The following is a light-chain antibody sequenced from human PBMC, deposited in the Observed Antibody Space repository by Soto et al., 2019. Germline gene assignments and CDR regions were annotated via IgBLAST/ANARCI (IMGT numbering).Light chain of an antibody. V-gene: IGKV3-20*01. CDR2: GAS. J-gene: IGKJ1*01. Sequence: EIVMTQSPATLSVSPGERATISCRASQSVSILLAWYQQKPGQAPRLLIYGASNRATGIPDRFSGSGSGTDFTLTISRLEPEDFAVYYCQQYGSSGTFGQGTKVDIK. CDR3: QQYGSSGT. CDR1: QSVSIL.